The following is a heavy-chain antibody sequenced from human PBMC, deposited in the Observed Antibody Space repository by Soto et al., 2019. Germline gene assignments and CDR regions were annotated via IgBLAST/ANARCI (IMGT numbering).Heavy chain of an antibody. V-gene: IGHV4-4*07. D-gene: IGHD1-1*01. CDR3: VRDGTKTLRDWFDP. J-gene: IGHJ5*02. CDR2: IYATGTT. CDR1: GASIRGFY. Sequence: ETLSHTCTVSGASIRGFYWSWIRKSAGKGLEWIGRIYATGTTDYNPSLKSRVMMSVDTSKKQLSLKLRSVTAADTAVYYCVRDGTKTLRDWFDPWGQGISVIVSS.